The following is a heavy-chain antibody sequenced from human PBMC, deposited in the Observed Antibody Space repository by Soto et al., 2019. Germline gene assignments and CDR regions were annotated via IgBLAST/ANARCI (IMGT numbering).Heavy chain of an antibody. V-gene: IGHV5-51*01. D-gene: IGHD2-21*01. CDR2: IYPGDSDT. J-gene: IGHJ4*01. CDR3: ARSRTYGDNCFVY. CDR1: GYSFTSYW. Sequence: PGESLKISCKGSGYSFTSYWIGWVRQMPGKGLEWMGIIYPGDSDTRYSPSSQGQVTISADKSTTTAYLQWSSLKASDTAMYYCARSRTYGDNCFVYRGHGPLVTVSS.